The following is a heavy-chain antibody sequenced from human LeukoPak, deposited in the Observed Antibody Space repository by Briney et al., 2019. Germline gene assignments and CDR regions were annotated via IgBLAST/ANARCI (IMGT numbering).Heavy chain of an antibody. D-gene: IGHD1-7*01. V-gene: IGHV3-30*18. CDR1: GFTFSSYG. Sequence: GGSLRLSCAASGFTFSSYGMHWVRQAPGKGLEWVAAISYDGSNKYYADSVKGRFTISRDNSKNTLYLQMNSLRAEDTAVYYCAKLRSKLVDYWGQGTLVTVSS. CDR2: ISYDGSNK. J-gene: IGHJ4*02. CDR3: AKLRSKLVDY.